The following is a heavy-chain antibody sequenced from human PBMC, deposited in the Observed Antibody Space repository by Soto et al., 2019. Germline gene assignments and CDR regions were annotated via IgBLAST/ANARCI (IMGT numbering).Heavy chain of an antibody. CDR2: MNPNSGNT. D-gene: IGHD3-9*01. Sequence: ASVKVSCKASGYTFTIYDTNCVRQSTVQWLDWMGCMNPNSGNTGYAQKFQGRVTMTRNTSISTAYMELSSLRSEDTAVYYCARGGAVLRYFDWFNRLRPMDVWGQGTTVTVSS. CDR1: GYTFTIYD. V-gene: IGHV1-8*01. CDR3: ARGGAVLRYFDWFNRLRPMDV. J-gene: IGHJ6*02.